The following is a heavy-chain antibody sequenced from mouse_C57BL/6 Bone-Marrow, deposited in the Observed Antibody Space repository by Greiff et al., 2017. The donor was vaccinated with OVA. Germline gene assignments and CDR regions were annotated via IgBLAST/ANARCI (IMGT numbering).Heavy chain of an antibody. D-gene: IGHD2-12*01. CDR1: GFTFSSYG. Sequence: EVQLVESGGDLVKPGGSLKLSCAASGFTFSSYGMSWVRQTPDKRLEWVATISSGGSDTYYPDSVKGRSTISRDNATNTLYLQMSSLKSEDAAVYYCARPRRGAWFAYWGQGTMVTVSA. V-gene: IGHV5-6*01. CDR3: ARPRRGAWFAY. J-gene: IGHJ3*01. CDR2: ISSGGSDT.